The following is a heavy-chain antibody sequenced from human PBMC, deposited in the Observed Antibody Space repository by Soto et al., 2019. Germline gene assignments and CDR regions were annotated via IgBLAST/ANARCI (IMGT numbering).Heavy chain of an antibody. CDR1: RFTFGNYA. Sequence: EVRLVESGGGLVEPGRSLRLSCQGSRFTFGNYAMSWFRQAPGKGLEWVGFIRSKSYGGTTQYAASVKDRFTISRDDSERIAYLKINSIKREDTAVYYCTRGILVVVPSTYSFDYWGQGPLVTVSS. J-gene: IGHJ4*02. V-gene: IGHV3-49*03. CDR2: IRSKSYGGTT. CDR3: TRGILVVVPSTYSFDY. D-gene: IGHD3-22*01.